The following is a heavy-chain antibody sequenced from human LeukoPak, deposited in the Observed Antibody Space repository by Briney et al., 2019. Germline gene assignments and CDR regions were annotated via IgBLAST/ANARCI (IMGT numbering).Heavy chain of an antibody. V-gene: IGHV3-30*18. CDR3: AKGDYYDSSGYYYWSRYFDY. CDR1: GFTFSSYG. CDR2: ISYDGSNK. J-gene: IGHJ4*02. D-gene: IGHD3-22*01. Sequence: GGSLRLSCAASGFTFSSYGMHWVRQAPGKGLEWVAVISYDGSNKYYADSVKGRFTISRDNSKNTLYLQMNSLRAEDTAVYYCAKGDYYDSSGYYYWSRYFDYWGQGTPVTVSS.